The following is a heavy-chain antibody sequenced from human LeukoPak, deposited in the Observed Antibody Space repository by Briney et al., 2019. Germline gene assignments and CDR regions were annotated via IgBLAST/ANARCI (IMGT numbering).Heavy chain of an antibody. CDR1: GFTFSSYS. CDR2: ISGSGGST. D-gene: IGHD5-24*01. V-gene: IGHV3-23*01. CDR3: AKSSGYNGFRFAY. J-gene: IGHJ4*02. Sequence: GGSLRLSCAASGFTFSSYSMNWVRQAPGKGLEWVSAISGSGGSTYYADSVKGRFTISRDNSKNTLYLQMNSLRAEDTAVYYCAKSSGYNGFRFAYWGLGTLVTVSS.